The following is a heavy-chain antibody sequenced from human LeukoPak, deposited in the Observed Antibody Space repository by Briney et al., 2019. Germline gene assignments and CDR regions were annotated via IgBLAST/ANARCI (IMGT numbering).Heavy chain of an antibody. CDR1: GGSISSYY. Sequence: SETLSLTCTVSGGSISSYYWSWIRQPPGKGLEWIGYIYYSGSTNYNPSLKSRVTMSLDTPNNQFSLKLSSVTAADTAVYYCARDSSGYRRGSFDYWGQGTLVTVSS. J-gene: IGHJ4*02. D-gene: IGHD3-22*01. V-gene: IGHV4-59*01. CDR2: IYYSGST. CDR3: ARDSSGYRRGSFDY.